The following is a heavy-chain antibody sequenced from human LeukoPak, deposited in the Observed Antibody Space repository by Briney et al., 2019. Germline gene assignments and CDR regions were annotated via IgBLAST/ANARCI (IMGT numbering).Heavy chain of an antibody. Sequence: GGSLRLSCAASGFTLRAYAIHWVRQAPGKALEWVSLSLINNDGHTTYYADSVKGPFTISRDNSRNSLYLQMNSLTVEDTALYFCTKGLRSGTYYNIFDYWSQGTLVTVSS. V-gene: IGHV3-43*02. CDR3: TKGLRSGTYYNIFDY. CDR1: GFTLRAYA. J-gene: IGHJ4*02. D-gene: IGHD3-10*01. CDR2: INNDGHTT.